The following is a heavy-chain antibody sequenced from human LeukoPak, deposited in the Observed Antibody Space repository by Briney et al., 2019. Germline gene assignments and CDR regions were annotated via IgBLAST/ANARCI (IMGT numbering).Heavy chain of an antibody. CDR2: INHSGST. V-gene: IGHV4-34*01. J-gene: IGHJ4*02. CDR3: ARFEQWLEQVFDY. D-gene: IGHD6-19*01. CDR1: GGSFSGYY. Sequence: SETLSLTCAVYGGSFSGYYWSWIRQPPGKGLEWIGEINHSGSTNYNPSLKSRATISVDTSKNQFSLKLSSVTAADTAVYYCARFEQWLEQVFDYWGQGTLVTVSS.